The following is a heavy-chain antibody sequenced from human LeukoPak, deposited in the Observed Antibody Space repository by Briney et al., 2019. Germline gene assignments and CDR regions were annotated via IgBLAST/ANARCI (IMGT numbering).Heavy chain of an antibody. CDR1: GFTFSSYW. V-gene: IGHV3-7*01. CDR3: ARDGNADYDFWSGDLDY. D-gene: IGHD3-3*01. Sequence: GGSLRLSCAASGFTFSSYWMSWVRQAPGKGLEWVANIKQDGSEKYYVDSVKGRFTISRDNAENSLYLQMNSLRAEDTAVYYCARDGNADYDFWSGDLDYWGQGTLVTVSS. J-gene: IGHJ4*02. CDR2: IKQDGSEK.